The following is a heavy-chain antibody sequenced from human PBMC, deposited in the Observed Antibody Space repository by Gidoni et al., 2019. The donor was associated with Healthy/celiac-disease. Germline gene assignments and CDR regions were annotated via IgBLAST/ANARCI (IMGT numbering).Heavy chain of an antibody. Sequence: QVQLQESGPGLVKPSETLSLTCTVSGGSISSYYWSWIRQPPGKGLEWIGYIYYSGSTNYNPSLKSRVTISVDTSKNQFSLKLSSVTAADTAVYYCARRGWSSSWYFDLWGRGTLVTVSS. CDR3: ARRGWSSSWYFDL. J-gene: IGHJ2*01. CDR1: GGSISSYY. V-gene: IGHV4-59*01. D-gene: IGHD6-13*01. CDR2: IYYSGST.